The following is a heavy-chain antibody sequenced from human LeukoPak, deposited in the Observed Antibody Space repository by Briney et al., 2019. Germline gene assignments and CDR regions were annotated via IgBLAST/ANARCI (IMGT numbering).Heavy chain of an antibody. D-gene: IGHD2-2*01. CDR2: ISGSGGST. V-gene: IGHV3-23*01. CDR1: GFTFSSYA. CDR3: AKHCSSTSCYF. J-gene: IGHJ4*02. Sequence: GGSLRLSCAVSGFTFSSYAMSWVRQAPGKGLEWVSAISGSGGSTYYADSVKGRFTISRDNSKNTLYLQMNSLRAEDTAVYYCAKHCSSTSCYFWGQGTLVTVSS.